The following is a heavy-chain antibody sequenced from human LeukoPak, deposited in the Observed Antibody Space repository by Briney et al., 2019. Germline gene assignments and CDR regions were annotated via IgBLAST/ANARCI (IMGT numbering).Heavy chain of an antibody. J-gene: IGHJ2*01. CDR1: GFTFSDYY. V-gene: IGHV3-11*01. Sequence: KPGGSLRLSCAASGFTFSDYYMSWIRQAPGKGLEWVSYISSSGSTIYYADSVKGRFTISRDNAKNSLYLQMNSLRAEDTAVFYCARSGYCSSTSCYWFSGYFDLWGRGTLVTVSS. CDR2: ISSSGSTI. CDR3: ARSGYCSSTSCYWFSGYFDL. D-gene: IGHD2-2*01.